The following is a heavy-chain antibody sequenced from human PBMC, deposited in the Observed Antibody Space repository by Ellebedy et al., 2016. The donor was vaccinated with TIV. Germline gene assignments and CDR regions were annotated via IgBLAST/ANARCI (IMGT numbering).Heavy chain of an antibody. V-gene: IGHV5-51*01. CDR1: GYSFTSYW. D-gene: IGHD2-8*02. J-gene: IGHJ3*02. CDR3: ARHTDDAFDI. Sequence: GESLKISCNGSGYSFTSYWIAWVRQMPGKGLEWMGIIYPGDSDTRYSPSFQGQVTISADKCISTAYLQWSSLKASDTAMYYCARHTDDAFDIWGQGTMVTVSS. CDR2: IYPGDSDT.